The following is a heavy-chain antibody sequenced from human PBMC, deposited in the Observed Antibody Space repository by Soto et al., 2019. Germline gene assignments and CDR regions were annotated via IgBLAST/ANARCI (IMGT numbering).Heavy chain of an antibody. J-gene: IGHJ3*02. V-gene: IGHV4-34*01. Sequence: SETLSLTCAVYGGSFSGYYWSWIRQPPGKGLEWIGEIKHSGSTNYNPSLKSRVTISVDTSKNQFSLKLSSVTAADTAVYYCAREDYYDSSGYRTRDAFDIWGQGTMVTVSS. CDR3: AREDYYDSSGYRTRDAFDI. CDR2: IKHSGST. CDR1: GGSFSGYY. D-gene: IGHD3-22*01.